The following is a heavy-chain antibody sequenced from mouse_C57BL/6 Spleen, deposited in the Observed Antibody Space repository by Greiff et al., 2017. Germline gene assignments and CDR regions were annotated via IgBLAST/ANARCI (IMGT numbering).Heavy chain of an antibody. D-gene: IGHD2-3*01. V-gene: IGHV5-4*01. J-gene: IGHJ4*01. CDR3: ARDRDGYNYYAMDY. CDR2: ISDGGSYT. Sequence: EVKLVESGGGLVKPGGSLKLSCAASGFTFSSYAMSWVRQTPEKRLEWVATISDGGSYTYYPDNVKGRFTISRDNAKNNLYLQMSHLKSEDTAMYYCARDRDGYNYYAMDYWGQGTSVTVSS. CDR1: GFTFSSYA.